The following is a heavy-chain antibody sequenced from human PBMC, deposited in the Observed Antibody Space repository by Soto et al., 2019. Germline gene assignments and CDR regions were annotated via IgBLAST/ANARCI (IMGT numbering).Heavy chain of an antibody. J-gene: IGHJ4*02. CDR3: VKQEHGLDGVAFDY. CDR2: ISNDGSNK. Sequence: GGSLRLSCAASGFTFRTFAMHWVRQAPGKGLEWVAVISNDGSNKYFLDSVKGRFTVSRDNSNNTLYLQMDSLRAEDTAVYYCVKQEHGLDGVAFDYWGQGTQVTVSS. V-gene: IGHV3-30-3*01. D-gene: IGHD2-15*01. CDR1: GFTFRTFA.